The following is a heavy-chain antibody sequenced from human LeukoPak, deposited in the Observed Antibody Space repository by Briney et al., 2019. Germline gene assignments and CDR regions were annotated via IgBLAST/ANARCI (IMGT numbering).Heavy chain of an antibody. J-gene: IGHJ6*03. Sequence: GGSLRLSCAASGFTFSDYYMSWIRQAPGKGLEWVSYISSSGSTIYYADSVKGRFTMSRDNAKNSLFLQMNSLRAEDTAVFYCARQVKGYDSDYYYYYYMDVWGKGTTVTISS. CDR2: ISSSGSTI. D-gene: IGHD5-12*01. V-gene: IGHV3-11*01. CDR1: GFTFSDYY. CDR3: ARQVKGYDSDYYYYYYMDV.